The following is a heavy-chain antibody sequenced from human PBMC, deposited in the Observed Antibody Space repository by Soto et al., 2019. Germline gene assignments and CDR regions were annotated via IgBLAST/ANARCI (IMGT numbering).Heavy chain of an antibody. CDR3: AKDTYYYDSSGYYVFDY. Sequence: GGSLRLSCAASGFTFSSYAMSWVRQAPGKGLEWVSAISGSGGTTYYADSVKGRFTISRDNSKSTVYLQMNSLRAEDTAIYYCAKDTYYYDSSGYYVFDYWGQGALVTVSS. CDR2: ISGSGGTT. V-gene: IGHV3-23*01. J-gene: IGHJ4*02. CDR1: GFTFSSYA. D-gene: IGHD3-22*01.